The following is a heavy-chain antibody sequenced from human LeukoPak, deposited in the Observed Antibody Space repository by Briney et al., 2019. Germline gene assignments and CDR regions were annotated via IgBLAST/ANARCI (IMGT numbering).Heavy chain of an antibody. CDR3: AKGYYDSSGYYFGDY. V-gene: IGHV3-23*01. CDR2: ISGSGGST. CDR1: GFTFSSYA. J-gene: IGHJ4*02. D-gene: IGHD3-22*01. Sequence: PGGSLRLSCAASGFTFSSYAMSWVRQAPGKGLEWVSAISGSGGSTYYADSVKGRFTISRDDSKNTLYLQMNSLRAEDTAVYYCAKGYYDSSGYYFGDYWGQGTLVTVSS.